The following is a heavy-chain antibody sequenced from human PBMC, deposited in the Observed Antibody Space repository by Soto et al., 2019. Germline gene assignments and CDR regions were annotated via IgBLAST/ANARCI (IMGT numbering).Heavy chain of an antibody. J-gene: IGHJ4*02. CDR1: GYTFTSYA. CDR3: ASALRGYSGYDSAPDY. D-gene: IGHD5-12*01. Sequence: ASVKVSCKASGYTFTSYAMHWVRQAPGQRLEWMGWINAGNGNTKYSQKFQGRVTITRDTSASTAYMELSSLRSEDTAVYYCASALRGYSGYDSAPDYWGQGTLVTVSS. CDR2: INAGNGNT. V-gene: IGHV1-3*01.